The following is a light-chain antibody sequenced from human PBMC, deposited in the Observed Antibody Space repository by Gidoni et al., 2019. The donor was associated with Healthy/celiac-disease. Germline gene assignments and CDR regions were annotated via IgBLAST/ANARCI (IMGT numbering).Light chain of an antibody. V-gene: IGKV1-9*01. Sequence: IGLAQSPSFLCASAGDRVTITGRGSQGISSYLAWYQQKPGKAPKLLIYAASTLQSGVPSRFSGSGSGTEFTLTISSLQPEDFATYYCQQLNSYALTFGGGTKVEIK. CDR1: QGISSY. CDR2: AAS. CDR3: QQLNSYALT. J-gene: IGKJ4*01.